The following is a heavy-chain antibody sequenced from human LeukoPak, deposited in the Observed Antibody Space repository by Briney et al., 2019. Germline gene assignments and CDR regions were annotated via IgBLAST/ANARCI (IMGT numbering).Heavy chain of an antibody. CDR1: GYSITSGYY. J-gene: IGHJ6*03. Sequence: PSETLSLTCTVSGYSITSGYYWGWIRQPPGKGLEWIGSIYHSVKTYYNSSLESRVTISVDTSKNQFSLRLSSVTAADTAVYYCARDQIVVVPDVPSYMDVWGKGTTVTVSS. CDR3: ARDQIVVVPDVPSYMDV. D-gene: IGHD2-2*01. CDR2: IYHSVKT. V-gene: IGHV4-38-2*02.